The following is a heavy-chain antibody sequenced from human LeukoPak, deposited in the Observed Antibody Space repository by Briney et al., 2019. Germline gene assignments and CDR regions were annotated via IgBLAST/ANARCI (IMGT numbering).Heavy chain of an antibody. J-gene: IGHJ4*02. CDR1: GFTFSDYY. Sequence: GGSLRLSCAASGFTFSDYYMSWIRQAPGKGLEWVGRIKTKTDAGTTDYGAPVKGRFTISRDDSKNTLYLQMNSLKTEDTAVYYCTGRNFDYWGQGTLVTVSS. CDR3: TGRNFDY. CDR2: IKTKTDAGTT. V-gene: IGHV3-15*01.